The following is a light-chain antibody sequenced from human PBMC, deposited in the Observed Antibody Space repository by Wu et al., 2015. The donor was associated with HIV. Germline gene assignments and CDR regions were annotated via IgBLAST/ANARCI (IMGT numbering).Light chain of an antibody. J-gene: IGKJ1*01. V-gene: IGKV1-5*03. CDR1: QSINSW. CDR2: KAS. Sequence: DIQMTQSPSTLSASVGDRVTITCRASQSINSWLAWYQQKPGKAPKLLIYKASSLESGVPSRFSGSGSGTEFTLTISSLHPDDFATYYCQQYNFYSRTFGQGTKVEVK. CDR3: QQYNFYSRT.